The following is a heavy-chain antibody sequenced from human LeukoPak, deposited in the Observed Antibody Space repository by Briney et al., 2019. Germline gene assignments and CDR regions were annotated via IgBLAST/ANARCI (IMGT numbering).Heavy chain of an antibody. Sequence: PGGSLRLSCTASGFTFGDYAMSWVRQAPGKGLEWVGFIRSKAYGGTTEYAASVKGRFTISRDDSKSIAYLQMNSLKTEDTAVYNCTRDALRYFDWSFSYYYYGMDVWGKGTTVTVSS. CDR3: TRDALRYFDWSFSYYYYGMDV. V-gene: IGHV3-49*04. CDR2: IRSKAYGGTT. J-gene: IGHJ6*04. CDR1: GFTFGDYA. D-gene: IGHD3-9*01.